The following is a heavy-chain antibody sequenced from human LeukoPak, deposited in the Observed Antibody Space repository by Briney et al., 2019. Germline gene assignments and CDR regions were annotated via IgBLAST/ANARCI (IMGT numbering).Heavy chain of an antibody. J-gene: IGHJ6*02. V-gene: IGHV3-9*01. CDR3: VKDIRRISGGDYGMDV. CDR2: ISWNSGSI. D-gene: IGHD3-3*02. CDR1: GFTFDDYV. Sequence: PGGSLRLSCAASGFTFDDYVMHWVRQAPGKGLEWVSGISWNSGSIGHADSVKGRFTISRDNAKNSLYLQMNSLRIEDTALYYCVKDIRRISGGDYGMDVWGQGTTVTVSS.